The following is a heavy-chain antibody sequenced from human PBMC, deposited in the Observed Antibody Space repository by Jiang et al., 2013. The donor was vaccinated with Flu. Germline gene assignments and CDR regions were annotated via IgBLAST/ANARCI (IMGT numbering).Heavy chain of an antibody. Sequence: NPSGGSTSYAQKFQGRVTMTRDTSTSTVYMELSSLRSEDTAVYYCARDWDIAENAFDIWGQGTMVTVSS. CDR3: ARDWDIAENAFDI. V-gene: IGHV1-46*01. J-gene: IGHJ3*02. CDR2: NPSGGST. D-gene: IGHD6-13*01.